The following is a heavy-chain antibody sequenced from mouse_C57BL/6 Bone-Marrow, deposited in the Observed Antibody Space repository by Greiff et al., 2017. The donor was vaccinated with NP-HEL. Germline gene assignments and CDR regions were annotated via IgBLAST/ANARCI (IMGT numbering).Heavy chain of an antibody. Sequence: EVQLVESGGGLVKPGGSLKLSCAASGFTFSSYAMSWVRQTPEKRLEWVATISDVGSYTYYPETVKGRFTISRDNAKNNLYLQMSHLKSEDTAMYYCARGEGGYYFDYWGQGTTLTVSS. CDR2: ISDVGSYT. D-gene: IGHD1-1*02. V-gene: IGHV5-4*01. J-gene: IGHJ2*01. CDR1: GFTFSSYA. CDR3: ARGEGGYYFDY.